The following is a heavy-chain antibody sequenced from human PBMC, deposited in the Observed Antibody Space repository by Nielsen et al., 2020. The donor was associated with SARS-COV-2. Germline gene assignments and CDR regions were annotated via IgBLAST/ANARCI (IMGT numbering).Heavy chain of an antibody. J-gene: IGHJ4*02. CDR1: GYRFSNYW. V-gene: IGHV5-51*01. CDR2: TYPGGSDT. CDR3: SRLEVHLTQGDY. Sequence: GGSLRLSCKASGYRFSNYWIGWVRQMPGKDLEWMGITYPGGSDTRYNPSLQGQVTITVDKSISTAYLQWNSLKASDTAMYYCSRLEVHLTQGDYWGQGTMVTVSS. D-gene: IGHD4-23*01.